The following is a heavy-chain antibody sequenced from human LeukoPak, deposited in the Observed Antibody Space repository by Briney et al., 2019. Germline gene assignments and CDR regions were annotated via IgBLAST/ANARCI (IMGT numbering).Heavy chain of an antibody. CDR3: ARVGYYYYYMDV. J-gene: IGHJ6*03. CDR1: GRTFSSYA. Sequence: ASVKVSCKASGRTFSSYAISWVRQAPGQGLEWMGGIIPIFGTANYAQKFQGRVTITADESTSTAYMELSSLRSEDTAVYYCARVGYYYYYMDVWGKGTTVTVSS. V-gene: IGHV1-69*13. CDR2: IIPIFGTA.